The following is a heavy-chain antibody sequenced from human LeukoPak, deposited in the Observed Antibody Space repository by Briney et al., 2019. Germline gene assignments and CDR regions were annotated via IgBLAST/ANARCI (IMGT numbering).Heavy chain of an antibody. J-gene: IGHJ4*02. V-gene: IGHV3-48*04. CDR3: ARDLEPLFPGGSYYCDY. D-gene: IGHD1-26*01. CDR1: GFTFSSYS. CDR2: ISSSGSTI. Sequence: GGSLRLSCAASGFTFSSYSMNWVRQAPGKGLEWVSYISSSGSTIYYADSVKGRFTISRDNAKNSLYLQMNSLRAEDTAVYYCARDLEPLFPGGSYYCDYWGQGTLVTVSS.